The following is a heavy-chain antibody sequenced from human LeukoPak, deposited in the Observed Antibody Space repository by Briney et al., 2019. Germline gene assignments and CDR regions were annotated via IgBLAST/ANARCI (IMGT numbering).Heavy chain of an antibody. V-gene: IGHV3-30*19. CDR1: GFTFSAYG. D-gene: IGHD3-10*01. Sequence: GGSLRLSCAASGFTFSAYGMHWVRQAPGKGLEWVAVIWHDGRNTFYGDSVKGRFTVSRDNSKNTLYLQMNSLRPEDTAVYYCASKNYYGSGSSSPPHFDYWGRGTLVTVSS. CDR2: IWHDGRNT. CDR3: ASKNYYGSGSSSPPHFDY. J-gene: IGHJ4*02.